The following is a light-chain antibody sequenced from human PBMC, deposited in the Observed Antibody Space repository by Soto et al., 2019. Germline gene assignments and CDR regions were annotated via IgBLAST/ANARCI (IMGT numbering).Light chain of an antibody. CDR2: GAS. CDR3: QQLKAYPRA. CDR1: QGTSSY. Sequence: IEIARRPSLSSAHVGKRVTITCRASQGTSSYLAWFQQKPGRAPKLLIYGASTLQSGVPARFSGSGSGTDITLTISILQPEEFATYYCQQLKAYPRAFGQGTRLEIK. V-gene: IGKV1-9*01. J-gene: IGKJ5*01.